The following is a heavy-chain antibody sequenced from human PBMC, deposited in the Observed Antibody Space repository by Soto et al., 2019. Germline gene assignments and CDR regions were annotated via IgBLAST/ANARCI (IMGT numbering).Heavy chain of an antibody. Sequence: QMQLVQSGAEVKKPGASVKVSCKASGYTFSSYDINWMRQATGHGLEWMGWMNPNSGSTGYTQKFQGRVTMTRNTSISTAYMELSSLRSEDTAVYYCTRGWFFDLWGRGTLVTVSS. J-gene: IGHJ2*01. CDR3: TRGWFFDL. V-gene: IGHV1-8*01. CDR2: MNPNSGST. CDR1: GYTFSSYD.